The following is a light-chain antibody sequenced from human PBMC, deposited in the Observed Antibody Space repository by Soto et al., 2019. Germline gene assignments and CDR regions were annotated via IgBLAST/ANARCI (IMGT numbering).Light chain of an antibody. CDR2: DAS. CDR3: EQRSNSIP. J-gene: IGKJ4*01. CDR1: QSVSSY. Sequence: EIVLTQSPATLSLSPGERATLSCRASQSVSSYLAWYQQKPGQAPRLLIYDASNRATGIPARFSGSGSGTDFTLTISSLVPEDFEVYHCEQRSNSIPLAGGTKVAIK. V-gene: IGKV3-11*01.